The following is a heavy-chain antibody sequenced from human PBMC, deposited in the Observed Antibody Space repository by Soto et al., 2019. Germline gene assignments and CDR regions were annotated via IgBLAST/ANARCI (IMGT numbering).Heavy chain of an antibody. Sequence: ASVKVSCKVSGYTLTDLSMQWVRQAPGKGLEWMGGFDPEDGETIYAQKFQGRVTMTEDTATDTAYMELSSLRSEDTAVYYCARVLSGYDFNDAFDIWGQGTMVTVSS. CDR2: FDPEDGET. CDR1: GYTLTDLS. D-gene: IGHD5-12*01. J-gene: IGHJ3*02. V-gene: IGHV1-24*01. CDR3: ARVLSGYDFNDAFDI.